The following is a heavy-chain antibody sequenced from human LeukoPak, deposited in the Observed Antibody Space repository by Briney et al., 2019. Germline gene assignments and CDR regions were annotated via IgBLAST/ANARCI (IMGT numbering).Heavy chain of an antibody. CDR1: GFTFSNAW. V-gene: IGHV3-15*01. J-gene: IGHJ4*02. D-gene: IGHD3-22*01. CDR2: IKSKTDGGTT. Sequence: GGFLRLSCAASGFTFSNAWMSWVRQAPGKGLEWVGRIKSKTDGGTTDYAAPVKGRFTISRDDSKNTLYLQMNSLKTEDTAVYYCTTAFPSYYYDSSGYPVYGLDYWGQGTLVTVSS. CDR3: TTAFPSYYYDSSGYPVYGLDY.